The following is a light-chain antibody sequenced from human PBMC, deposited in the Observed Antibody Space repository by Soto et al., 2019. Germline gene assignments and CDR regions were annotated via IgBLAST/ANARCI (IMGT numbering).Light chain of an antibody. V-gene: IGLV2-14*01. CDR1: SSDVGGYNY. CDR2: EVT. J-gene: IGLJ3*02. CDR3: NSYTTTSSWV. Sequence: QSALTQPASVSGSPGQSITISCTGTSSDVGGYNYVSWYQQHPGKAPKLIIYEVTHRPSGVSNRFSGSKSGNTASLTISGIQAEDEADYYCNSYTTTSSWVFGGGTKLTVL.